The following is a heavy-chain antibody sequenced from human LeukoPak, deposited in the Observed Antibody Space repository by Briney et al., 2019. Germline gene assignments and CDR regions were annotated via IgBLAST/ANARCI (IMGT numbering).Heavy chain of an antibody. D-gene: IGHD3-10*01. J-gene: IGHJ4*02. CDR3: ARGGPLVLLWFGESQDY. CDR2: INPNSGGT. CDR1: GYTFTGYY. Sequence: ASVKVSCKASGYTFTGYYMHWVQQAPGQGLEWMGRINPNSGGTNYAQKFQGRVTMTRDTSISTAYMELSRLRSDDTAVYYCARGGPLVLLWFGESQDYWGQGTLVTVSS. V-gene: IGHV1-2*06.